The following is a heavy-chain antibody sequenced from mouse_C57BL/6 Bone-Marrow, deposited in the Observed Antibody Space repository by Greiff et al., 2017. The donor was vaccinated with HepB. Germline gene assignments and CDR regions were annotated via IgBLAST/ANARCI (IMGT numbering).Heavy chain of an antibody. V-gene: IGHV5-2*01. CDR1: EYEFPSHD. CDR3: ARHRHYYGSSYSAMDY. Sequence: EVQLQQSGGGLVQPGESLKLSCESNEYEFPSHDMSWVRKTPEKRLELVAAINSDGGSTYYPDTMERRFIISRDNTKKTLYLQMSSLRSEDTALYYCARHRHYYGSSYSAMDYWGQGTSVTVSS. D-gene: IGHD1-1*01. CDR2: INSDGGST. J-gene: IGHJ4*01.